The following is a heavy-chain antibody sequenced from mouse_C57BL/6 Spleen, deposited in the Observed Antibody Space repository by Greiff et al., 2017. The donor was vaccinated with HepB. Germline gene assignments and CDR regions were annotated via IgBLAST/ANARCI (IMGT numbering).Heavy chain of an antibody. Sequence: EVQLQQSGPELVKPGDSVKISCKASGYSFTGYFMNWVMQSHGKSLEWIGRINPYNGDTFYNQKLKGKATLTVDKSSSTAHMELRSLTSEDSAVYYCARGITTVVHFDYWGQGTTLTVSS. D-gene: IGHD1-1*01. CDR3: ARGITTVVHFDY. CDR1: GYSFTGYF. J-gene: IGHJ2*01. CDR2: INPYNGDT. V-gene: IGHV1-20*01.